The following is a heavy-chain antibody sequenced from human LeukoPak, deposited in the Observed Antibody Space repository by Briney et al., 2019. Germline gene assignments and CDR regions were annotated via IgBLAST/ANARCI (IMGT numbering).Heavy chain of an antibody. Sequence: PGGSLRLSCAASGFTFSRYGMNWVRQAPGKGLEWVAYISSSGSTIYYADLVKGRFTISRDDAKNSLYLQMNRLRAEDTAVYYCARVSSGGDDWGQGTLVTVSS. CDR3: ARVSSGGDD. V-gene: IGHV3-48*03. CDR2: ISSSGSTI. CDR1: GFTFSRYG. D-gene: IGHD2-15*01. J-gene: IGHJ4*02.